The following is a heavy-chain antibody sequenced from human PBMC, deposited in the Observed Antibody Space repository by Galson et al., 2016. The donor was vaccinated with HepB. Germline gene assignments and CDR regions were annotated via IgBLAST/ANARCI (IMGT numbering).Heavy chain of an antibody. V-gene: IGHV3-23*01. CDR3: ARCLTPRDGYNYYYYNGMDV. D-gene: IGHD5-24*01. Sequence: SLRLSCAASGFTFSSYAMSWVRQAPGKGLEWVSALSGLSDSKDYADSVKGRFTISLDTSKNQFSLKLSSVIAADTAVYYCARCLTPRDGYNYYYYNGMDVWGQGTTVTVSS. CDR1: GFTFSSYA. J-gene: IGHJ6*02. CDR2: LSGLSDSK.